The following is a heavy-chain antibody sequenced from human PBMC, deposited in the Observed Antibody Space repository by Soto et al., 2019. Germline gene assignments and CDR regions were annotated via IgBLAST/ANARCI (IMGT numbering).Heavy chain of an antibody. CDR1: GGTFGNLG. CDR2: TIPIFDTT. CDR3: ARDREDGSGTKYNWFDS. D-gene: IGHD3-10*01. J-gene: IGHJ5*01. Sequence: QMQLVQSGAEVKKPGSSVKVSCKASGGTFGNLGISWLRQAPGQGLEWMGGTIPIFDTTHYAEKFRDRPTTTADATSTAYMELTSLSSKDTATYYCARDREDGSGTKYNWFDSWGQGTLVSVSS. V-gene: IGHV1-69*01.